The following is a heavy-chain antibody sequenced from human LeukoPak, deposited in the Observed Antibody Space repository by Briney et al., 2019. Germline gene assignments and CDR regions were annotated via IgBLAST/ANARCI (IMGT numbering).Heavy chain of an antibody. CDR2: IDSSGTTT. CDR1: AFTFSNYG. J-gene: IGHJ4*02. Sequence: GGSLRLSCAASAFTFSNYGINWVRQAPGKGLEWVSHIDSSGTTTLYADSVKGRFSISRDNAKNSLYLQMNSLRAEDTAVYYCAKDPAFGGVIAYYFDYWGQGTLVTVSS. V-gene: IGHV3-48*04. D-gene: IGHD3-16*02. CDR3: AKDPAFGGVIAYYFDY.